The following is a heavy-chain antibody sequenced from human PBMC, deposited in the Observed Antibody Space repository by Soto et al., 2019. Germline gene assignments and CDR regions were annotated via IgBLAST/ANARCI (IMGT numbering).Heavy chain of an antibody. CDR3: AIGSDYGDYVSGMDF. CDR2: IYYSGSI. D-gene: IGHD4-17*01. V-gene: IGHV4-31*03. Sequence: SETLSLTCTVSGGSINSASYYWSWIRQHPGKSQEWIGYIYYSGSIYYNPSLKSRVTISVDTSKNQFSLKLSSVTAADTAVFYFAIGSDYGDYVSGMDFWGQGTTDTVSS. J-gene: IGHJ6*02. CDR1: GGSINSASYY.